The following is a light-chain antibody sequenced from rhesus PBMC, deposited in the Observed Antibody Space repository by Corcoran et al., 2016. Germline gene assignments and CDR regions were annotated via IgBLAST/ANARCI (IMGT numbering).Light chain of an antibody. Sequence: EIVMTQSPATLSLSPGERATLSCRASQSVSSSLAWYQQKPGQAPKLLIYGASSRATGIPDRFSGRGSGTEFTPTISSLEPEDVGVYYCQQDYSWPWTFGQGTKVEIK. J-gene: IGKJ1*01. CDR1: QSVSSS. CDR3: QQDYSWPWT. CDR2: GAS. V-gene: IGKV3-42*01.